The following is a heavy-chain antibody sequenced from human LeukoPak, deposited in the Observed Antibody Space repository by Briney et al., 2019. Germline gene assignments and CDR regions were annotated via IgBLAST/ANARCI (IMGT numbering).Heavy chain of an antibody. Sequence: SETLSLTCTVSGGSISSDYWNWIRQPPGKGLEWIGYIYYNGNTNYNPSLKSRVTISVDTSKNQFSLKLSSVTAADTAVYYCARLFYRHYYGSGSYYNVIPNWGQGTLVTVSS. D-gene: IGHD3-10*01. CDR1: GGSISSDY. V-gene: IGHV4-59*12. J-gene: IGHJ4*02. CDR2: IYYNGNT. CDR3: ARLFYRHYYGSGSYYNVIPN.